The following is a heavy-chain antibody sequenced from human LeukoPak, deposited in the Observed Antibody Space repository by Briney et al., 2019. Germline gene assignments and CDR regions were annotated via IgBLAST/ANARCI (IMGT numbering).Heavy chain of an antibody. J-gene: IGHJ4*02. CDR1: GDSIATRSHY. V-gene: IGHV4-39*07. CDR2: LSYGGRT. CDR3: VRDTGKIDGYFDS. Sequence: PSETLSLTCTVSGDSIATRSHYWAWIRHSPGKGLQWLGSLSYGGRTSSNPSLNSPVSISTDLSKNQFSLKLPSVTAADTAVYYCVRDTGKIDGYFDSWGQGTPVTVSS. D-gene: IGHD1-1*01.